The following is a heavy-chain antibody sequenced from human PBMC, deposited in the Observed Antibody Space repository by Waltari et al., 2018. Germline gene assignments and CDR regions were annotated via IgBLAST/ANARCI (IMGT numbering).Heavy chain of an antibody. CDR1: GYTFTSYY. D-gene: IGHD2-8*01. CDR3: ARDHDIVLMVYAIIPRYYYYGMDV. V-gene: IGHV1-46*01. Sequence: QVQLVQSGAEVKKPGASVKVSCKASGYTFTSYYMHWVRQAPGQGLEWMGIINPSGGSTIYAQKFQGRVTMTRDTSTSTVYMELSSLRSEDTAVYYCARDHDIVLMVYAIIPRYYYYGMDVWGQGTTVTVSS. J-gene: IGHJ6*02. CDR2: INPSGGST.